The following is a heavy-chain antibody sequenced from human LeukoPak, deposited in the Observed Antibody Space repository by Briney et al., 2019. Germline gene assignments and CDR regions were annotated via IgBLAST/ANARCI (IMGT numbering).Heavy chain of an antibody. Sequence: GGPLRLSCAASGFTFSSYSMNWVRQAPGKGLEWVSSISSSSSYIYYADSVKGRFTISRDNAKNSLYLQMNSLRAEDTAVYYCARGENDYGDYAPLDYWGQGTLVTVSS. J-gene: IGHJ4*02. CDR1: GFTFSSYS. CDR3: ARGENDYGDYAPLDY. D-gene: IGHD4-17*01. V-gene: IGHV3-21*01. CDR2: ISSSSSYI.